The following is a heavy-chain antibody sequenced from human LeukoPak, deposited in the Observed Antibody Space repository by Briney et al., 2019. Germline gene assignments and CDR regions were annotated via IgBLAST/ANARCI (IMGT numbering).Heavy chain of an antibody. CDR3: ARGGKETNAYYLVDY. V-gene: IGHV1-8*01. D-gene: IGHD3-16*01. CDR1: GYTFTNYD. CDR2: MNPKSGNT. Sequence: ASVKVSCKASGYTFTNYDINWVRQATGQGLEWMGWMNPKSGNTGHAQKFQGRVSMTRDTSISTAYMELSSLRSEDTAVYYCARGGKETNAYYLVDYWGQGTLVTVSS. J-gene: IGHJ4*02.